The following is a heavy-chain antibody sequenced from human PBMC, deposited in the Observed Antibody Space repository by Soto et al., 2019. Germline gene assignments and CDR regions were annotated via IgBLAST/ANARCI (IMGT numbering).Heavy chain of an antibody. D-gene: IGHD3-10*01. CDR3: AAILIYYRNGHNLFDP. CDR2: MNPSSGNT. CDR1: GYTFTSYD. Sequence: ASVKVSCKASGYTFTSYDINWVRQATGQGLEWMGWMNPSSGNTGYAQKFQGRVTMTRNTSISTAYMELSSLRSEDTAVYYCAAILIYYRNGHNLFDPWGQRSLVTGSS. J-gene: IGHJ5*02. V-gene: IGHV1-8*01.